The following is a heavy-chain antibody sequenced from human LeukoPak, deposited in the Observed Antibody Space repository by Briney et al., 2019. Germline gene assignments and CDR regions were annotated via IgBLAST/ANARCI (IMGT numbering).Heavy chain of an antibody. CDR2: MNPNSGNT. Sequence: ASVKVSCKASGYTFTSYGISWVRQATGQGLEWMGWMNPNSGNTGYAQKFQGRVTMTRNTSISTAYMELSSLRSEDTAVYYCARYYYDSSGYPEGFDYWGQGTLVTVSS. D-gene: IGHD3-22*01. V-gene: IGHV1-8*02. J-gene: IGHJ4*02. CDR1: GYTFTSYG. CDR3: ARYYYDSSGYPEGFDY.